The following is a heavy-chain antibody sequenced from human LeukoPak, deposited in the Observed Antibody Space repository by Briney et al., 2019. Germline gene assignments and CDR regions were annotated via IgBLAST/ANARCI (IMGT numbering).Heavy chain of an antibody. J-gene: IGHJ4*02. Sequence: GASVKVSCMASGYTFTGYYMHWVRQAPGQGLEWMGWINPNSGGTNYAQKFQGRVTMTRDTSISTAYMELSRLRSDDTAVYYCARASALLSAAGDYWGQGTLVTVSS. D-gene: IGHD6-13*01. V-gene: IGHV1-2*02. CDR1: GYTFTGYY. CDR2: INPNSGGT. CDR3: ARASALLSAAGDY.